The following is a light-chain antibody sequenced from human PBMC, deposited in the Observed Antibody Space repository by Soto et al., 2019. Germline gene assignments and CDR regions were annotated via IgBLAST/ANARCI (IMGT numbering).Light chain of an antibody. CDR2: GAS. CDR1: QSVSSSY. Sequence: EIVLTQSPGTLSLSSGERATLSCRASQSVSSSYLAWYQQKPGQAPRLLIYGASGRATGIPDRFSGSGSGTDFTLTISRLEPEDFAVYYCQQYGSSLYTFGQGTKLEIK. J-gene: IGKJ2*01. V-gene: IGKV3-20*01. CDR3: QQYGSSLYT.